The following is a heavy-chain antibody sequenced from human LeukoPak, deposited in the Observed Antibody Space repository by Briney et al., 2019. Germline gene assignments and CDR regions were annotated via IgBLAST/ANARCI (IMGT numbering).Heavy chain of an antibody. CDR2: IYHSGTT. Sequence: SETLSLTCAVSGGSISSTNWWSWVRQPPGKGLEWIGEIYHSGTTNYNPSLKSRVTISVDKSKNQFSLKLSSVTAADTAVYYCAHYGDNDAFDIWGQGTMVTVSS. J-gene: IGHJ3*02. CDR1: GGSISSTNW. D-gene: IGHD4-17*01. V-gene: IGHV4-4*02. CDR3: AHYGDNDAFDI.